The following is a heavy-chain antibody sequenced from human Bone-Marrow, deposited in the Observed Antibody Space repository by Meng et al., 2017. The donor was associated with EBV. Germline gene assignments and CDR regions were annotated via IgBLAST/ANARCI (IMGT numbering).Heavy chain of an antibody. CDR2: LIPMSDAP. CDR3: ASESGRGFTPDY. V-gene: IGHV1-69*01. CDR1: GGTFRSDA. D-gene: IGHD3-10*01. J-gene: IGHJ4*02. Sequence: QVQVVQSGAEVKKAGSSVKVSCWTSGGTFRSDAVSWVRQAPGQGLEWMGGLIPMSDAPHYAQKFQGRVTITADESTSTHYMHLSGLTSDDTAVYYCASESGRGFTPDYWGQGTLVTVSS.